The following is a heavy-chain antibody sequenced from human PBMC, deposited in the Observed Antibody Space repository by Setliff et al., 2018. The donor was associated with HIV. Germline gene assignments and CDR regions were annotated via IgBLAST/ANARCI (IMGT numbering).Heavy chain of an antibody. CDR3: ARASGTAAGTSKDFDY. J-gene: IGHJ4*02. D-gene: IGHD6-13*01. V-gene: IGHV2-5*02. CDR2: IYWDGDK. CDR1: GFSLSTSEVG. Sequence: SGPTLVNPTQTLTLTCTFSGFSLSTSEVGVGWIRQPPGKALEWLALIYWDGDKRYSPSLKSRLTIAKDTSKNQVVLTMTNMDPVDTATYYCARASGTAAGTSKDFDYWGQGTLVTVSS.